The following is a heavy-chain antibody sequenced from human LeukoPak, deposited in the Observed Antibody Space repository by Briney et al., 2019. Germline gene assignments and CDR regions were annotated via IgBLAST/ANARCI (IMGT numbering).Heavy chain of an antibody. CDR3: ARHQRGNSDAYNI. D-gene: IGHD4-23*01. V-gene: IGHV4-61*08. J-gene: IGHJ3*02. Sequence: ASETLSLTCTVSGDSISSGDYYWSWIRQPPGKGLEWIGYILYSGSPTYSPSLQSRVTISVDTSKNQFSLKLTSVTAADTAVYYCARHQRGNSDAYNIWGQGTMVTVSS. CDR1: GDSISSGDYY. CDR2: ILYSGSP.